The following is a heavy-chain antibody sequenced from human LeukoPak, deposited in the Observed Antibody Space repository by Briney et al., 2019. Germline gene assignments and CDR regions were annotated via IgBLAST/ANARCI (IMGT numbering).Heavy chain of an antibody. CDR2: ISFDGSGE. J-gene: IGHJ4*02. CDR1: GFSSSSYT. D-gene: IGHD4-11*01. CDR3: ARAPTITTGFDY. V-gene: IGHV3-30*04. Sequence: PGRSLRLSCAASGFSSSSYTLHWVRQAPGKGLEWVAGISFDGSGEYYADSVKGRFTISRDNSRDTLYLQMNSLRAEDTAVYYCARAPTITTGFDYWGQGTLVTVSS.